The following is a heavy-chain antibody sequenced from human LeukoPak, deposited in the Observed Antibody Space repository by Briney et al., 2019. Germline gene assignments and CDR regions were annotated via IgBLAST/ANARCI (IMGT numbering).Heavy chain of an antibody. V-gene: IGHV1-2*02. CDR3: ARETDTSGYCSSTSCYGWFDP. Sequence: ASVKVSCKASGYTFTGFYIHWVRQAPGQGLEWMGWINPNSGGTNYAQKFQGRVTMTRDTSISTAYMELSRLRSDDTAVYYCARETDTSGYCSSTSCYGWFDPWGQGTLVTVSS. CDR1: GYTFTGFY. D-gene: IGHD2-2*01. J-gene: IGHJ5*02. CDR2: INPNSGGT.